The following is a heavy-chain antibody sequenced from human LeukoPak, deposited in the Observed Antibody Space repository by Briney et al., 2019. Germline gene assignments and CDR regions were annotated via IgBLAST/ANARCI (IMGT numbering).Heavy chain of an antibody. CDR1: GGSISSYY. V-gene: IGHV4-59*05. Sequence: SETLSLTCTVSGGSISSYYWSWIRQPPGKGLEWIGSIFYHENTYYNSSLKSRVTISVDTSKNQFSLKLNSVTAADTAVYFCARRAYSTAYWKHFDSWGQGTLVTVSS. CDR3: ARRAYSTAYWKHFDS. D-gene: IGHD1-1*01. J-gene: IGHJ4*02. CDR2: IFYHENT.